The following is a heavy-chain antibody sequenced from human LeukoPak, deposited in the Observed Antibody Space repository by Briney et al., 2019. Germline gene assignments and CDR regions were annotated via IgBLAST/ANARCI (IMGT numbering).Heavy chain of an antibody. Sequence: SETLSLTCTVSGGSISGHYWSWIRQSPGKGLEWVAYIYYTEATNHNPSLKTRVTISVDTSKNQFSLRLSSVTAADTAVYYCARLQGDSTAVYDYWGQGTLVSVSS. CDR3: ARLQGDSTAVYDY. D-gene: IGHD2-21*02. CDR1: GGSISGHY. J-gene: IGHJ4*02. V-gene: IGHV4-59*11. CDR2: IYYTEAT.